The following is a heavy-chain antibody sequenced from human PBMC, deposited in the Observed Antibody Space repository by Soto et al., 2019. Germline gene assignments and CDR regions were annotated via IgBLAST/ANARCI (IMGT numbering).Heavy chain of an antibody. CDR2: ISVSGSTT. J-gene: IGHJ4*02. Sequence: VQLLESGGGLVQPGGSLRLSCAASGFTFSSYAMSWVRQAPGKGLEWVSVISVSGSTTSHADFVEGRFTISRDNSKNTLYLQMNSLRAEDTAVYYYVKDTNTGASTYCDYWGQGTLVTVSS. CDR3: VKDTNTGASTYCDY. V-gene: IGHV3-23*01. D-gene: IGHD3-10*01. CDR1: GFTFSSYA.